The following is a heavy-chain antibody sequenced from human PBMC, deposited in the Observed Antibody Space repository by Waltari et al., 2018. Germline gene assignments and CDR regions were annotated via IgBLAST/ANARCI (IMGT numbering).Heavy chain of an antibody. CDR1: GGSISSYY. CDR3: ARVDGGSGSYLSYYYYYMDV. CDR2: IYYSGST. Sequence: QVQLQESGPGLVKPSETLSLTCTVSGGSISSYYWSWIRQPPGKGLEWIGYIYYSGSTNYNPSLKSRVTISVDTSKNQFSLKLSSVTAADTAVYYCARVDGGSGSYLSYYYYYMDVWGKGTTVTVSS. D-gene: IGHD3-10*01. V-gene: IGHV4-59*01. J-gene: IGHJ6*03.